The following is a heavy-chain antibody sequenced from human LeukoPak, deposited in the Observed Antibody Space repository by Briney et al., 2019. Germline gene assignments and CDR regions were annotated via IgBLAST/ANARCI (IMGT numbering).Heavy chain of an antibody. D-gene: IGHD3-16*01. J-gene: IGHJ4*02. CDR2: IFYNGRT. Sequence: SETLSLTCTVSGGSISYSTTYWGWIRQPRGKGLEWIASIFYNGRTWNNPSPKSRVSISVDTSKNQFSLKVSAVTATDTAVYYCARQGTYYDKIYYFDYWGQGTLVTVSS. CDR1: GGSISYSTTY. V-gene: IGHV4-39*01. CDR3: ARQGTYYDKIYYFDY.